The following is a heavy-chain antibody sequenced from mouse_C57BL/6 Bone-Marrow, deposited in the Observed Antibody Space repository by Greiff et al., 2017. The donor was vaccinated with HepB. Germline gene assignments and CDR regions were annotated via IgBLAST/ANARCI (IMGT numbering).Heavy chain of an antibody. CDR1: GFTFSSYA. D-gene: IGHD2-4*01. CDR2: ISDGGSYT. J-gene: IGHJ4*01. Sequence: EVQRVESGGGLVKPGGSLKLSCAASGFTFSSYAMSWVRPTPEKRLAWVATISDGGSYTYYPDNVKGRFTISRDNAKNNLYLQMSHLKSEDTAMYYCARDYDYDDAMDYWGQGTSVTVSS. V-gene: IGHV5-4*01. CDR3: ARDYDYDDAMDY.